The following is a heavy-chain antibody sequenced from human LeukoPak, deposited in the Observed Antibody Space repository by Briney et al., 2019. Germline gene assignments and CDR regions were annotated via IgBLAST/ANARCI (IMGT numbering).Heavy chain of an antibody. V-gene: IGHV4-30-4*08. D-gene: IGHD6-19*01. CDR3: ARAIAVAGTWVDY. Sequence: SETLSLTCTVSGGSISSGDYYWSWIRQPPGKGLGWIGYIYYSGSTYYNPSLKSRVTISVDTSKNQFSLELSSVTAADTAVYYCARAIAVAGTWVDYWGQGTLVTVSS. CDR2: IYYSGST. J-gene: IGHJ4*02. CDR1: GGSISSGDYY.